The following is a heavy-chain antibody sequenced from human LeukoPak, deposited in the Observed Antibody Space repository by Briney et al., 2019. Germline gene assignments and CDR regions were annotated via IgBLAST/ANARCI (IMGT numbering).Heavy chain of an antibody. V-gene: IGHV3-53*01. CDR1: GFTVSSNY. J-gene: IGHJ3*02. Sequence: GGSLRLSCAASGFTVSSNYMSWVRQAPGKGLEWVSVIYSGGSTYYADSVKGRFTISRDNSKNTLYLQMNSLRAEDTAVYYCAREVNGIVGATEAFDIWGQGTMVTVSS. CDR3: AREVNGIVGATEAFDI. D-gene: IGHD1-26*01. CDR2: IYSGGST.